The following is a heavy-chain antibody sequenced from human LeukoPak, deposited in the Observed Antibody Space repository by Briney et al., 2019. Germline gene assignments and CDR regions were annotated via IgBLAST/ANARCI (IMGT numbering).Heavy chain of an antibody. CDR2: ISYTGTYI. CDR3: VRDRGTYRPIDY. V-gene: IGHV3-21*04. CDR1: AFSLSAYN. D-gene: IGHD1-26*01. Sequence: GGSLRLSCAASAFSLSAYNINWVRQAPGKGLEWVSSISYTGTYIYYADSVKGRFTISRDNAQNSLYLQMNSLRAEDTAIYYCVRDRGTYRPIDYWGQGTLVTVSS. J-gene: IGHJ4*02.